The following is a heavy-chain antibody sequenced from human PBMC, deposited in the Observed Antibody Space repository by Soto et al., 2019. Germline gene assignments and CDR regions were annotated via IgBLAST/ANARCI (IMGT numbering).Heavy chain of an antibody. CDR2: ISSSSGHI. CDR3: TRHWLSTREFDY. D-gene: IGHD1-26*01. CDR1: GFTFSSYS. J-gene: IGHJ4*02. V-gene: IGHV3-21*01. Sequence: GGSLRLSCAASGFTFSSYSMNWVRQAPGKGLEWVSSISSSSGHIYYADSLKGRFTISRDNAKNSLYLQMNSLRAEDTAVYYCTRHWLSTREFDYWGQGTLVTVSS.